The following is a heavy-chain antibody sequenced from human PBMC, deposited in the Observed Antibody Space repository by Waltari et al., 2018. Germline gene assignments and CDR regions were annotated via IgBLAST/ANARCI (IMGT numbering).Heavy chain of an antibody. D-gene: IGHD5-18*01. Sequence: EVQLVESGGGFVQPGGSLRLSCAASGFPCSSRWMHWVRQAPGKGLVWVSHVNSDESSTSYADSVKGRFTISRDNAKNTVYLQMSSLRAEDTAVYYCVRDDSYGFDYWGQGTLVTVSS. J-gene: IGHJ4*02. V-gene: IGHV3-74*01. CDR3: VRDDSYGFDY. CDR2: VNSDESST. CDR1: GFPCSSRW.